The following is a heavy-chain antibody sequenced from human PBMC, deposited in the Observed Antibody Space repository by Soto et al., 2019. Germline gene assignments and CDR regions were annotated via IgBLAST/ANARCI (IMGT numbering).Heavy chain of an antibody. CDR3: AKATRVYCSAGSCYSDY. D-gene: IGHD2-15*01. V-gene: IGHV3-23*01. CDR1: GFTFSSYA. CDR2: ISGSGANT. Sequence: GGSLRLSCAASGFTFSSYAMSWVRQAPGKGLEWVSGISGSGANTYTADSVKGRFTISGDNSKPTVYLQMNSLRAEDTAVYYCAKATRVYCSAGSCYSDYWGQGTLVTVSS. J-gene: IGHJ4*02.